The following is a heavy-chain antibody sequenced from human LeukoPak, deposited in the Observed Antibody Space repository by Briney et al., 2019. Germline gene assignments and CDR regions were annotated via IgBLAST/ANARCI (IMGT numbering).Heavy chain of an antibody. CDR2: IIPIFGTA. J-gene: IGHJ4*02. CDR3: ARETRYHCGGDCPFDY. Sequence: GASVKVSCKASGGTFSSYAISWVRQAPGQGLEWMGGIIPIFGTANYAQKFQGRVTITTDESTSTAYMELSSLRSEDTAVYCCARETRYHCGGDCPFDYWGQGTLVTVSS. CDR1: GGTFSSYA. D-gene: IGHD2-21*02. V-gene: IGHV1-69*05.